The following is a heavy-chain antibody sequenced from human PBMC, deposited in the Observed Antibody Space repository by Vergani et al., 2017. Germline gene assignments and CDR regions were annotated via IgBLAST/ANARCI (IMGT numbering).Heavy chain of an antibody. J-gene: IGHJ4*02. V-gene: IGHV4-61*02. CDR1: GGPISSGSYY. CDR2: IYTSGST. Sequence: QVQLQESGPGLVKPSQTLSLTCTVSGGPISSGSYYWSWIRQPAGKGLEWIGRIYTSGSTNYNPSRKSRVTIAVDTSTNPFSLKLSSVTAADMAVYYCARGGPWSSSYGYWGQGTLVTVSS. CDR3: ARGGPWSSSYGY. D-gene: IGHD6-6*01.